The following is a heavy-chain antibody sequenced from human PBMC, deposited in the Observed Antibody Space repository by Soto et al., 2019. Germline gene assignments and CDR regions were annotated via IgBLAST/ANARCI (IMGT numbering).Heavy chain of an antibody. CDR3: ARHLSASGHFDY. Sequence: GGSLRLSCAASGFTFSSYAMHWVRQAPGKGLEWVAVIWYDGSNKYYADSVKGRFTISRDNSNNTLYLQMNSLGAEDTAVYYCARHLSASGHFDYWGQGTLVTVSS. J-gene: IGHJ4*02. D-gene: IGHD6-13*01. CDR1: GFTFSSYA. CDR2: IWYDGSNK. V-gene: IGHV3-33*01.